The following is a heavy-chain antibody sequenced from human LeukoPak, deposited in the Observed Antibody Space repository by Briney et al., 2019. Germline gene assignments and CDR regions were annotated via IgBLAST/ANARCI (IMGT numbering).Heavy chain of an antibody. D-gene: IGHD3-9*01. CDR3: AREARTRLRYFDWLLGDAFDI. Sequence: SETLSLTCTVSGGSISSSSYYWGWIRQPPGKGLGWIGSIYYSGSTYYNPSLKSRVTIPVDTSKNQFSLKLSSVTAADTAVYYCAREARTRLRYFDWLLGDAFDIWGQGTMVTVSS. V-gene: IGHV4-39*07. J-gene: IGHJ3*02. CDR1: GGSISSSSYY. CDR2: IYYSGST.